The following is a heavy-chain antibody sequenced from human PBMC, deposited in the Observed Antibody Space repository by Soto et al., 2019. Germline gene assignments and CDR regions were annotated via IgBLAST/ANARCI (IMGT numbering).Heavy chain of an antibody. CDR1: GGSISSGDYY. V-gene: IGHV4-30-4*01. Sequence: VGASETLSLTCSVSGGSISSGDYYWNWIRQPPGKGLEWIGHIYYSGSTYYNSSLKSRVTISLDTSKNQFSLKLSSVTAADTAVYYCARGMTTVTTLDYWGQGTLVTVSS. J-gene: IGHJ4*02. CDR2: IYYSGST. D-gene: IGHD4-4*01. CDR3: ARGMTTVTTLDY.